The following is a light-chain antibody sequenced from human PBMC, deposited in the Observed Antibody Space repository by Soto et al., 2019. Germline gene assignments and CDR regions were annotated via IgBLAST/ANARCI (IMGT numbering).Light chain of an antibody. CDR1: QSVSSSY. CDR3: QQYGSSPPVT. J-gene: IGKJ5*01. Sequence: EIVLTQSPGTLSLSPGERATLSCRASQSVSSSYLAWYQQKPGQAPRLLIYGASGRATGIPDRFSGSGSGTDLTLTISRLEPEDFAVYYCQQYGSSPPVTFSQGTRLEIK. CDR2: GAS. V-gene: IGKV3-20*01.